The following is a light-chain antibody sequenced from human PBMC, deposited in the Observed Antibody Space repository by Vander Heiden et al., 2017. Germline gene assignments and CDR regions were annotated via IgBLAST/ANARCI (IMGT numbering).Light chain of an antibody. CDR1: QSISSH. V-gene: IGKV1-39*01. J-gene: IGKJ5*01. Sequence: DIQMTQTPSSLSAPVGDRVTITCRASQSISSHLNWYQQKPGEAPKLLIYAASSLQSGVPSRCSGGGSGTDFALTISSLQPEDFATDYCQQSYSTPPITFGQGTRLEIK. CDR2: AAS. CDR3: QQSYSTPPIT.